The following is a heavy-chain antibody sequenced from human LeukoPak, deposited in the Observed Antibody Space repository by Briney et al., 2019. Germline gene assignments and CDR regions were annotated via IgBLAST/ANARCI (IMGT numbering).Heavy chain of an antibody. J-gene: IGHJ4*02. CDR2: INHSGST. CDR3: ARQTGFSGIRIRRDEARVGY. V-gene: IGHV4-34*01. Sequence: SETLSLTCAVYGGSFSGYYWSWIRQPPGKGLEWIGEINHSGSTSYNPSLKSRVTISVDTSKNQFSLKLSSVTAADTAVYYCARQTGFSGIRIRRDEARVGYWGQGTLVTVSS. D-gene: IGHD3-10*01. CDR1: GGSFSGYY.